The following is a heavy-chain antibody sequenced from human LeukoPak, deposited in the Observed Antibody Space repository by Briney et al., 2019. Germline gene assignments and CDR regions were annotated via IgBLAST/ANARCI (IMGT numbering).Heavy chain of an antibody. CDR2: IYYSGST. D-gene: IGHD3-22*01. Sequence: SETLSLTRTVSGDSISTSSYYWGWIRQPPGKGLEWLGSIYYSGSTYYNPSLKSRVTISVDTSKNQFSLNLYSVTAADTAVFYCARSYYYDYRQIDYWGQGTLVTVSS. CDR1: GDSISTSSYY. CDR3: ARSYYYDYRQIDY. J-gene: IGHJ4*02. V-gene: IGHV4-39*01.